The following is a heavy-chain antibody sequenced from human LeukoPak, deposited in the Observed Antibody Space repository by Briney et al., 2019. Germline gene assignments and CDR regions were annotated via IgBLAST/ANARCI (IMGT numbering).Heavy chain of an antibody. CDR2: IYSGGST. Sequence: GGSLRLSCSASGFTVSTNYMTWIRQAPGKGLEWGSVIYSGGSTYYADSVKNRFTISRDNAKNTVYLQMNSLRAEDTAVYYCARDRGDYGDSFDAFDIWGQGTMVTVSS. J-gene: IGHJ3*02. D-gene: IGHD4-17*01. V-gene: IGHV3-66*01. CDR3: ARDRGDYGDSFDAFDI. CDR1: GFTVSTNY.